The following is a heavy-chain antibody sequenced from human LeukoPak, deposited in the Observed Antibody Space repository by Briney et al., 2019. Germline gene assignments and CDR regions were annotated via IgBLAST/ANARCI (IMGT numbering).Heavy chain of an antibody. V-gene: IGHV3-74*01. D-gene: IGHD2-15*01. CDR3: AKAGAVVVVAAKYFDY. CDR2: IKTDGTST. J-gene: IGHJ4*02. Sequence: GGSLRLSCAASGFTFSDYWMYWVRQAPGKGLVWVSLIKTDGTSTIYADSVKGRFTVSRDNAKNTLYLQMNSLRAEDTAVYYCAKAGAVVVVAAKYFDYWGQGTLVTVSS. CDR1: GFTFSDYW.